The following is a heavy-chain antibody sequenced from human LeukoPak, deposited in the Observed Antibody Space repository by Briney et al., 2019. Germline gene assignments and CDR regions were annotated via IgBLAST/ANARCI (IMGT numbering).Heavy chain of an antibody. J-gene: IGHJ1*01. CDR3: ASNFIRTGYFGEYYLH. Sequence: GASVKVSCKVSGYVFGAYGLSWVRQAPDQGLEWLGWIAPYEGDTQYTPKLQDRITLTADTATTTVYMELRSLREDDSAVYYSASNFIRTGYFGEYYLHWGQGTQVVVSS. D-gene: IGHD3-9*01. V-gene: IGHV1-18*01. CDR1: GYVFGAYG. CDR2: IAPYEGDT.